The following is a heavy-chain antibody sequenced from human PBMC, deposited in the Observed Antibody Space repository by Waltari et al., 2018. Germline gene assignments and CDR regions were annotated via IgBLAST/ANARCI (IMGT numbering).Heavy chain of an antibody. V-gene: IGHV3-15*07. Sequence: EVQLVESGGDLVKPGGSLRLSCAGSGFIFTNAWMNWVRQAPGKGLEWVGRIKRKSDVGTTDYGAPVNGRFTISRDDSKDTLYLQMNSLKTEDTAIYYCTTEGEGYGSAIDFWGQGTLVTVSS. J-gene: IGHJ4*02. CDR3: TTEGEGYGSAIDF. CDR1: GFIFTNAW. D-gene: IGHD5-18*01. CDR2: IKRKSDVGTT.